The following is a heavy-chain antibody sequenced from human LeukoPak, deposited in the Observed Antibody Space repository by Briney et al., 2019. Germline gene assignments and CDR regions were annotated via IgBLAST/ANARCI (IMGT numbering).Heavy chain of an antibody. D-gene: IGHD2-2*01. CDR1: GFTFSNYG. CDR3: AKDLANSYATED. Sequence: GGSLRLSCVASGFTFSNYGRYWVRQAPGKGLEWVAFIPYDGSDKYHADSVTGRFTFSRDNSKNTLYVQMNSLRADDTAVYYCAKDLANSYATEDWGPGALVTVSS. CDR2: IPYDGSDK. V-gene: IGHV3-30*02. J-gene: IGHJ4*02.